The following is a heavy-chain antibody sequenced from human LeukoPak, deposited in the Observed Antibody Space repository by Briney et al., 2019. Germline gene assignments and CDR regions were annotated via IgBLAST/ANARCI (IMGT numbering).Heavy chain of an antibody. V-gene: IGHV1-69*05. J-gene: IGHJ6*03. CDR3: ARTPGRIAAAGSGYSYYYSMDV. D-gene: IGHD6-13*01. CDR1: GGTFSSYA. CDR2: IIPIFGTA. Sequence: ASVKVSCKASGGTFSSYAISWVRQAPGQGLEWMGGIIPIFGTANYAQKFQGRVTITTDESTSTAYMELSSLRSEDTAVYYCARTPGRIAAAGSGYSYYYSMDVWGKGTTVTVSS.